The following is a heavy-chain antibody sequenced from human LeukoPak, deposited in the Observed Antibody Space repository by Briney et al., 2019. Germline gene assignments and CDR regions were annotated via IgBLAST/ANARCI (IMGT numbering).Heavy chain of an antibody. CDR2: IWYDGSNK. CDR1: GFTFSSYG. CDR3: ARDKVPMYYYDSSGSIDY. J-gene: IGHJ4*02. V-gene: IGHV3-33*01. Sequence: GGSLRLPCAASGFTFSSYGMHWVRQAPGKGLEWVAVIWYDGSNKYYADSVKGRFTISRDNSKNTLYLQMNSLRAEDTAVYYCARDKVPMYYYDSSGSIDYWGQGTLVTVSS. D-gene: IGHD3-22*01.